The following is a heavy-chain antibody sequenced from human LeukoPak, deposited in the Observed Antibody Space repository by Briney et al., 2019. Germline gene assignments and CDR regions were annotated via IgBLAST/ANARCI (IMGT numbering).Heavy chain of an antibody. CDR1: GGSISNYY. Sequence: SSETLSLTCTVSGGSISNYYWSWIRQPPGKGLEWIGYIYDTGSTNYNPSLKGRVTISVDTSKNQFSLTLNSVTAADTAEYCCARAPGSAYYPYYYMDVWGKGTTVTVSS. J-gene: IGHJ6*03. CDR2: IYDTGST. D-gene: IGHD6-19*01. V-gene: IGHV4-59*01. CDR3: ARAPGSAYYPYYYMDV.